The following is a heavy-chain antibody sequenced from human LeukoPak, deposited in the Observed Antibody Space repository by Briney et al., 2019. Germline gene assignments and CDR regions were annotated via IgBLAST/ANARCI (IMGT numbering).Heavy chain of an antibody. V-gene: IGHV3-48*03. CDR2: ISGSGSTI. Sequence: PGGSLRLSCAASGFTFSSYEMNWVRQAPGKGLEWVSYISGSGSTIYYADSVKGRFTISRDNAESSLSLQMNSLRAEDTAVYYCARVVTAIRYFDYWGQGTLVTVSS. J-gene: IGHJ4*02. CDR3: ARVVTAIRYFDY. CDR1: GFTFSSYE. D-gene: IGHD2-21*02.